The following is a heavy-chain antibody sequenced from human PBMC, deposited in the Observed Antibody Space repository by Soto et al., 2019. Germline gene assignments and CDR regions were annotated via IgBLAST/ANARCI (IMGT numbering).Heavy chain of an antibody. CDR2: IYYSGSA. Sequence: LSLTCTVSGGSISSGGYYWSWIRQHPGKGLEWIGYIYYSGSAYYNPSLKSRVTISVDTSKNQFSLKLSSVTAADTAVYYCARGQTLGYCSGGSCVTFDYWGQGTLVTVSS. CDR3: ARGQTLGYCSGGSCVTFDY. D-gene: IGHD2-15*01. CDR1: GGSISSGGYY. V-gene: IGHV4-31*03. J-gene: IGHJ4*02.